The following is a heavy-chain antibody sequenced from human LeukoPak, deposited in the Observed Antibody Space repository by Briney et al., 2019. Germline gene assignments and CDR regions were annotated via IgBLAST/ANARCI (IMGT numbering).Heavy chain of an antibody. Sequence: ASVKVSCKASVYTFTGYYIRWVRQAPGQGLEWLGWINPDSGGTNYAQKFQGRVTMTRDTSISTAYMELSRLRSDDTAVYYCARAGRWGYFLLYLHHWGQGTLVTVSS. CDR2: INPDSGGT. D-gene: IGHD3-22*01. J-gene: IGHJ1*01. CDR1: VYTFTGYY. CDR3: ARAGRWGYFLLYLHH. V-gene: IGHV1-2*02.